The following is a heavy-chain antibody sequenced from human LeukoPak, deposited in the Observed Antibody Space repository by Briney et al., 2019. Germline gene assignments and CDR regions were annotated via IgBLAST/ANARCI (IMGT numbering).Heavy chain of an antibody. CDR2: IYTSGST. V-gene: IGHV4-4*07. J-gene: IGHJ5*02. Sequence: SETLSLTCTVSGGSISSYYWSWIRQPAGKGLEWIGRIYTSGSTNYNPSLKSRVTMSVDTSKNQFSLKLSSVTAADTAVYYCAREVTIFGVVIGNWFDPWGQGTQVTVSS. CDR3: AREVTIFGVVIGNWFDP. D-gene: IGHD3-3*01. CDR1: GGSISSYY.